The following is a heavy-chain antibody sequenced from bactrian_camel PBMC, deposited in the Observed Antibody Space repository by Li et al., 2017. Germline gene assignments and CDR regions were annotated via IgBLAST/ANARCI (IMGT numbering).Heavy chain of an antibody. V-gene: IGHV3S53*01. J-gene: IGHJ6*01. CDR2: IEKDGST. D-gene: IGHD2*01. Sequence: HVQLVESGGGSVQTGGSLKLSCVASRSICSNHCLGWFRQAPGKERERVAVIEKDGSTTYTDSVKGRFTISKDNAKNTVFLQMNSLKPEDTAMYLCAADYRGTCLDFGYWGQGTQVTVS. CDR3: AADYRGTCLDFGY. CDR1: RSICSNHC.